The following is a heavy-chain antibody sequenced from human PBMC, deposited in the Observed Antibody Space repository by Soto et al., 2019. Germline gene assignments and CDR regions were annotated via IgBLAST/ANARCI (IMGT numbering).Heavy chain of an antibody. V-gene: IGHV3-33*01. J-gene: IGHJ4*02. CDR3: ARNPQYISGWYFDY. D-gene: IGHD6-19*01. CDR1: GFTFSSYA. CDR2: IWYDGSNK. Sequence: QVQLVESGGGVVQPGRSLRLSCAASGFTFSSYAIHWVRQAPGKGLEWVAVIWYDGSNKYYADSVKGRFTISRDNSKNTVYLQMNSLKAEDTAVYYCARNPQYISGWYFDYWGQGTLVTVSS.